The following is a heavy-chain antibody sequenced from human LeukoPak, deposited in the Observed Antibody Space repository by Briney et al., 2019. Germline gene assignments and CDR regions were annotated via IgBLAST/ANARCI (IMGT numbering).Heavy chain of an antibody. CDR3: ARVGYDFWSGFYYFDY. Sequence: ETLSLTCTVSGGSISSSSYYWGWIRQPPGKGLEWVANIKQDGSEKYYVDSVKGRFTISRDNAKNSLYLQMNSLRAEDTAVYYCARVGYDFWSGFYYFDYWGQGTLVTVSS. V-gene: IGHV3-7*01. D-gene: IGHD3-3*01. CDR1: GGSISSSSYY. CDR2: IKQDGSEK. J-gene: IGHJ4*02.